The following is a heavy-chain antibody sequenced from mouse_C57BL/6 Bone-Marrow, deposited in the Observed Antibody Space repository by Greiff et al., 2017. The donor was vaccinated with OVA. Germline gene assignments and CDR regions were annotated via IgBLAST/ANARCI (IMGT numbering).Heavy chain of an antibody. J-gene: IGHJ3*01. V-gene: IGHV3-6*01. CDR3: ASRGYGNYEAY. Sequence: EVQLQESGPGLVKPSQSLSLTCSVTGYSITSGYYWNWIRQFPGNKLEWMGYISYDGSNNYNPSLKNRISITRDTSKNQFFLKLNSVTTEDTATYYCASRGYGNYEAYWGQGTLVTVSA. D-gene: IGHD2-10*02. CDR2: ISYDGSN. CDR1: GYSITSGYY.